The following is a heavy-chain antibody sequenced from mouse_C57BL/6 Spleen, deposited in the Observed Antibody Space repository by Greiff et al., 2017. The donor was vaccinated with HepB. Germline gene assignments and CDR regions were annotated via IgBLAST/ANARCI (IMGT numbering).Heavy chain of an antibody. Sequence: VQLKQSGPELVRPGASVKLSCTASGFNIKDDYMHWVKQRPEQGLEWIGWIDPENGDTEYASKFQGKATITADTSSNTAYLQLSSLTSEDTAVYYCTTPSGWFAYWGQRTLVTVSA. CDR1: GFNIKDDY. D-gene: IGHD3-1*01. V-gene: IGHV14-4*01. CDR2: IDPENGDT. J-gene: IGHJ3*01. CDR3: TTPSGWFAY.